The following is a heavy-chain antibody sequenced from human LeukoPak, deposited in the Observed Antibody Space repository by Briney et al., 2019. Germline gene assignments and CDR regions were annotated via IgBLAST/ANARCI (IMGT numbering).Heavy chain of an antibody. CDR2: ISDSGTT. D-gene: IGHD4-23*01. J-gene: IGHJ5*02. CDR3: ARHAYGGTLNWFDP. Sequence: SETLSLTCTVSGGSTSSYYYNWVRQPPGKGLEWIAYISDSGTTNYNPSLKSRVTISVDTSKNQFSLKLSTVTAADTAVYYCARHAYGGTLNWFDPWGQGTLVTVSS. V-gene: IGHV4-59*08. CDR1: GGSTSSYY.